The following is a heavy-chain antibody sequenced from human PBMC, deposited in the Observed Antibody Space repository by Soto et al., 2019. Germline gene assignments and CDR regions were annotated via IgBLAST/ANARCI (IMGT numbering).Heavy chain of an antibody. Sequence: GGSLRLSCAASGFTVSSYAMSWVRQAPGKGLEWVSAISGSGGSTYYADSLKGRFTISRDNAKNSLYLEMNSLRAEDTAVYFCARGHWGRDYWGQGTLVNVSS. CDR2: ISGSGGST. J-gene: IGHJ4*02. CDR1: GFTVSSYA. CDR3: ARGHWGRDY. V-gene: IGHV3-23*01. D-gene: IGHD7-27*01.